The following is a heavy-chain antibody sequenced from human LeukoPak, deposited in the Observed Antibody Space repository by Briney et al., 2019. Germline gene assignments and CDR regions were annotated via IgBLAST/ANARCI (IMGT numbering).Heavy chain of an antibody. CDR3: ARGVRQLWGGYYYGMDV. Sequence: PSETLSLTCAVSGGSISSGGYSWSWIRQPPGKGLEWIGYIYHSGSTSYNPSLKSRVTISIDTSKNQFSLKLSSVTAADTAVYYCARGVRQLWGGYYYGMDVWGQGTTVTVSS. V-gene: IGHV4-30-2*01. CDR1: GGSISSGGYS. J-gene: IGHJ6*02. CDR2: IYHSGST. D-gene: IGHD6-6*01.